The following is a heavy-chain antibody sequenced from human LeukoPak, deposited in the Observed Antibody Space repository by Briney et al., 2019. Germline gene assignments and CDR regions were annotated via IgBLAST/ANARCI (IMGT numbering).Heavy chain of an antibody. J-gene: IGHJ4*02. CDR2: ISYDGSNK. CDR1: GFTFSSYA. Sequence: GGSLRLSCAASGFTFSSYAMHWVRQAPGKGLEWVAVISYDGSNKYYADSVKGRFTISRDNSKNTLYLQMNSLRAEDTAVYYCARAYWDPWGQGTLVTVS. V-gene: IGHV3-30-3*01. CDR3: ARAYWDP. D-gene: IGHD1-26*01.